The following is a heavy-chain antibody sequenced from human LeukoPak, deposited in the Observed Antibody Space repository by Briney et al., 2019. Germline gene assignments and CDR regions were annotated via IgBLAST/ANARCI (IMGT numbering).Heavy chain of an antibody. D-gene: IGHD3-10*01. Sequence: WVRQAPGXGLEWMGWINPNSGGTNYAQKFQGRVTMTRDTSISTAYMELSRLRSDDTAVYYCARSYYYGSGSYKGFNWFDPWGQGTLVTVSS. CDR2: INPNSGGT. V-gene: IGHV1-2*02. CDR3: ARSYYYGSGSYKGFNWFDP. J-gene: IGHJ5*02.